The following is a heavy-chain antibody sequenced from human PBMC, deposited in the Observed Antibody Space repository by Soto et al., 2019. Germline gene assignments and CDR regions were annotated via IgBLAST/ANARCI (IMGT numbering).Heavy chain of an antibody. CDR1: GYTFTSYG. Sequence: ASVKVSCKASGYTFTSYGISWVRQAPGQGLEWMGWMNPNSGNTGYAQKFQGRVTMTRNTSISTAYMELSSLRSEDTAVYYCARVLYYYDSSGYRADAFDIWGQGTMVTVSS. CDR2: MNPNSGNT. D-gene: IGHD3-22*01. CDR3: ARVLYYYDSSGYRADAFDI. J-gene: IGHJ3*02. V-gene: IGHV1-8*02.